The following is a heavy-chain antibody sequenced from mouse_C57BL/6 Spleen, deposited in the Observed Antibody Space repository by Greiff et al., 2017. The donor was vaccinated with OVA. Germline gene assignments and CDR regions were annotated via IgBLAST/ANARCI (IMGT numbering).Heavy chain of an antibody. V-gene: IGHV1-64*01. CDR1: GYTFTSYW. D-gene: IGHD1-1*01. Sequence: QVQLQQPGAELVKPGASVKLSCKASGYTFTSYWMHWVKQRPGQGLEWIGMIHPDSGSTNYNEKFKSKATLTVDKSSSTAYMQLSSLTSEDSAVYYGASGSVVRPHYYAMDYWGQGTSVTVSS. CDR3: ASGSVVRPHYYAMDY. CDR2: IHPDSGST. J-gene: IGHJ4*01.